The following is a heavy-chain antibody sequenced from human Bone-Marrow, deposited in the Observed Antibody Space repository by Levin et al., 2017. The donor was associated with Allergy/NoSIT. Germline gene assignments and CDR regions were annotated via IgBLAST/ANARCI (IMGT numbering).Heavy chain of an antibody. D-gene: IGHD6-13*01. CDR2: VKWNGDFT. V-gene: IGHV3-9*01. Sequence: GGSLRLSCAASGFTFEDYAMHWVRQAPGKGLEWVSGVKWNGDFTGYADSVKGRFTISRDNARNTLYLQMNSLRVEDTAFYFCAKDMSALAAAGDFDYWGQGVLVTVSS. CDR1: GFTFEDYA. CDR3: AKDMSALAAAGDFDY. J-gene: IGHJ4*02.